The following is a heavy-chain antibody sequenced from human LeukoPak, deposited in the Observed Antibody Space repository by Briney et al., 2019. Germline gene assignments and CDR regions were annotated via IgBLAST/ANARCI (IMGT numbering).Heavy chain of an antibody. CDR3: ARVRVNCGGDCFSPPYYYYGMDV. CDR2: INPSGGST. V-gene: IGHV1-46*01. J-gene: IGHJ6*02. D-gene: IGHD2-21*02. CDR1: GYTFTSYY. Sequence: GASVKVSCKASGYTFTSYYMHWVRQAPGQGLEWMGIINPSGGSTSYAQKFQGRVTMTRDTSTSTVYMELSSLRSEDTAVYYCARVRVNCGGDCFSPPYYYYGMDVWGQGTTVTVSS.